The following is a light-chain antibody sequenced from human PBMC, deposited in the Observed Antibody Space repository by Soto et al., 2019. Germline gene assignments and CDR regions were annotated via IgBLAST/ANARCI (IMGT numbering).Light chain of an antibody. V-gene: IGLV2-14*01. CDR3: SSYTSSSTLVV. J-gene: IGLJ2*01. CDR1: SSDDGGYNS. CDR2: DVS. Sequence: QSALTQPASVSGSPGQSITISCTGTSSDDGGYNSVSWYQQHPGKAPKLMIYDVSNRPSGVSNRFSGSKSGNTASLTISGLQAEDEADYYCSSYTSSSTLVVFGGGTKVTVL.